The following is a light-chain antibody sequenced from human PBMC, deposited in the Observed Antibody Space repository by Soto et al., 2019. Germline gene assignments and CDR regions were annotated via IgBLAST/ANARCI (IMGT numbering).Light chain of an antibody. V-gene: IGLV1-40*01. CDR1: SYNIGAGYD. CDR2: DDS. J-gene: IGLJ2*01. Sequence: QYALTQPPSVSGAPGQRVTISCAGSSYNIGAGYDVNWYQQLPGTAPKLLIYDDSNRPSGVPDRFSGSKSATSASLAITGLQTEDEANYYCQSSDSSLSGSVVFGGGTKLTVL. CDR3: QSSDSSLSGSVV.